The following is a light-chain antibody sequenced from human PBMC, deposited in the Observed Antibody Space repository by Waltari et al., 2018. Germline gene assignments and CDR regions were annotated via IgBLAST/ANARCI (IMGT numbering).Light chain of an antibody. CDR2: GAS. CDR3: QQAGSSPWT. V-gene: IGKV3-15*01. CDR1: QSVSSN. J-gene: IGKJ1*01. Sequence: EIVMTRSPATLSVSPGERATLSCRASQSVSSNLAWYQQKPGQAPRPLIYGASTRATGIPARFSGSGSGTEFTLTIRSLQSEDFAVYYCQQAGSSPWTFGQGTKVDIK.